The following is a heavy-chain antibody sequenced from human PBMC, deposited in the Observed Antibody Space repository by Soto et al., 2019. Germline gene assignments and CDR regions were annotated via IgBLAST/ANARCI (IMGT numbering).Heavy chain of an antibody. CDR2: ISYDGSNK. Sequence: PGGSLRLSCAASGFTFSSYAMHWVRQAPGKGLEWVAVISYDGSNKYYADSVKGRFTISRDNSKNTLYLQMNSLRAEDTAVYYCARDKDMIVGLDAFDIWGQGTMVTVSS. CDR1: GFTFSSYA. D-gene: IGHD3-22*01. V-gene: IGHV3-30-3*01. CDR3: ARDKDMIVGLDAFDI. J-gene: IGHJ3*02.